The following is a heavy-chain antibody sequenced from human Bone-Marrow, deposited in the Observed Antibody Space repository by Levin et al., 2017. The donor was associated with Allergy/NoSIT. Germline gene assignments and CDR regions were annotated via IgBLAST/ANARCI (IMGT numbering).Heavy chain of an antibody. J-gene: IGHJ5*02. CDR3: ARVKRNYYGSGSRLYNWFDP. CDR2: MNPSNGNT. D-gene: IGHD3-10*01. CDR1: GYTFTSYD. V-gene: IGHV1-8*01. Sequence: ASVKVSCKASGYTFTSYDINWVRQATGQGLEWMGWMNPSNGNTGYAGKFQGRVSMTRDTSISSAYMELSSLTSEDTAVYYCARVKRNYYGSGSRLYNWFDPWGQGTLVTVSS.